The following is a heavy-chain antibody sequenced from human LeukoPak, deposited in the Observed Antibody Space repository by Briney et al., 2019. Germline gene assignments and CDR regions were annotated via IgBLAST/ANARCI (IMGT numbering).Heavy chain of an antibody. CDR3: AKVPYCSSTSCSDY. D-gene: IGHD2-2*01. CDR1: GFTFSSYW. CDR2: IKQDGSEK. V-gene: IGHV3-7*03. Sequence: GGSLRLSCAASGFTFSSYWMSWVRQAPGKGLEWVANIKQDGSEKYYVDSVKGRFTISRDNSKNSLYLQMNSLRTEDTALYYCAKVPYCSSTSCSDYWGQGTLVTVSS. J-gene: IGHJ4*02.